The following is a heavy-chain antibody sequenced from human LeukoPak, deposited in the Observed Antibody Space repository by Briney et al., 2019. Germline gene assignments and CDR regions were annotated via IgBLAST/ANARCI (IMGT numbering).Heavy chain of an antibody. CDR2: ISGSGGST. D-gene: IGHD5-18*01. CDR3: AKEWMRLTL. J-gene: IGHJ4*02. V-gene: IGHV3-23*01. CDR1: GFSISGYA. Sequence: GGSLRLSCAASGFSISGYAMSWVRQAPGKGLEWVSGISGSGGSTDYADSVKGRFIISRDNSKNTLYLQMNSPRAEDTAVYYCAKEWMRLTLWGQGTMVNVP.